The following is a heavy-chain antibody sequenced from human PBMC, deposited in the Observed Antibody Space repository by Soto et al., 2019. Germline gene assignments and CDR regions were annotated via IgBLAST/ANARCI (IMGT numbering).Heavy chain of an antibody. CDR1: GGSISSGDYY. CDR3: AKGGAQLLHYNWFDP. V-gene: IGHV3-23*01. CDR2: ISGSGGST. J-gene: IGHJ5*02. Sequence: PSETLSLTCTVSGGSISSGDYYWSWIRQAPGKGLEWVSAISGSGGSTYYADSVKGRFTISRDNSKNTLYLQMNSLRAEDTAVYYCAKGGAQLLHYNWFDPWGQGTLVTVSS. D-gene: IGHD2-2*01.